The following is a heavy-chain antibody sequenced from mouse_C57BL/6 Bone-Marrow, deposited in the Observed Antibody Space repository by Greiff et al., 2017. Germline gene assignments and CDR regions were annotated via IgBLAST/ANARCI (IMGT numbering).Heavy chain of an antibody. CDR2: INPSSGYT. Sequence: VQLKQSGAELARPGASVKMSCKASGYTFTSYTMHWVKQRPGQGLEWIGYINPSSGYTKYNQKFKDKATLTADKSSSTAYMQLSSLTSEDSAVYYCARSGFFDYWGQGTTLTVSS. CDR3: ARSGFFDY. J-gene: IGHJ2*01. D-gene: IGHD1-2*01. V-gene: IGHV1-4*01. CDR1: GYTFTSYT.